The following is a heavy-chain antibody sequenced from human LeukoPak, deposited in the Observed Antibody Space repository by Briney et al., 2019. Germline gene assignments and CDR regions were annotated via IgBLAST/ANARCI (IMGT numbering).Heavy chain of an antibody. CDR1: GFTFDDYA. Sequence: PGGSLRLSCAASGFTFDDYAMHWVRQAPGKGLEWVSGISWNSNNIGYADSVKGRFTISRDNAKNSLYLEMNSLRPEDTALYYCAKIPRSNLLDWYFDLWGRGTLVTVSS. CDR2: ISWNSNNI. CDR3: AKIPRSNLLDWYFDL. J-gene: IGHJ2*01. D-gene: IGHD4-11*01. V-gene: IGHV3-9*01.